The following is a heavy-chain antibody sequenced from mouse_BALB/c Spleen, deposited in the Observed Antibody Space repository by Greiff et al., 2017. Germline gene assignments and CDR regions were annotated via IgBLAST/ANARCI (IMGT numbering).Heavy chain of an antibody. CDR1: GYTFTSYW. J-gene: IGHJ2*01. CDR3: ARRVDY. CDR2: IDPSDSYT. V-gene: IGHV1-69*02. Sequence: QVQLQQPGAELVKPGASVKLSCKASGYTFTSYWMHWVKQRPGQGLEWIGEIDPSDSYTNYNQKFKGKATLTVDKSSSTAYMQLSSLTSEDSAVYYCARRVDYWGQGTTLTVSS.